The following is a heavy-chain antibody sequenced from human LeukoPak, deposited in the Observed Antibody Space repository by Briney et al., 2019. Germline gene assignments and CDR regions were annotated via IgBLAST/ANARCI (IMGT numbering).Heavy chain of an antibody. D-gene: IGHD6-6*01. CDR1: GFTFDDYA. J-gene: IGHJ5*02. CDR3: AKAIAARLGGWFDP. V-gene: IGHV3-9*03. Sequence: GGSLRLSCAASGFTFDDYAMHWVRQAPGKGLEWVSGISWNSGSIGYAGSVKGRFTISRDNAKNSLYLQMNSLRAEDMALYYCAKAIAARLGGWFDPWGQGTLVTVSS. CDR2: ISWNSGSI.